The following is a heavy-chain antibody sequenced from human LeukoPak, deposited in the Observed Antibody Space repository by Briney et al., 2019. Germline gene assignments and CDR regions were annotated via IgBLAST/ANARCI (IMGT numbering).Heavy chain of an antibody. CDR1: GGSFSGYY. Sequence: SETLSLTCAVYGGSFSGYYWSWIRQPPGKGLEWIGEINHSGSTNYNPSLKSRVTISVDTSKNQFSLKLSSVTAADTAVYYCARTTNSSSLPYWGQGTLVTVSS. J-gene: IGHJ4*02. D-gene: IGHD6-6*01. V-gene: IGHV4-34*01. CDR3: ARTTNSSSLPY. CDR2: INHSGST.